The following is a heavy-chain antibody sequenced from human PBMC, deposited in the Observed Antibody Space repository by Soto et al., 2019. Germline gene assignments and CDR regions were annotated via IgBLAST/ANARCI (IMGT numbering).Heavy chain of an antibody. Sequence: SETLSLTCSVSGDYIHVGGYYWTWIRQRPGKGLEWMGYIYYAGKTYYNPSLESRLTMSVDRSKNQFSLRLTSVTAADTAVYFCGRDLTSNANCIDPWGQGTLVTVSS. J-gene: IGHJ5*02. CDR3: GRDLTSNANCIDP. CDR2: IYYAGKT. D-gene: IGHD2-2*01. V-gene: IGHV4-30-4*01. CDR1: GDYIHVGGYY.